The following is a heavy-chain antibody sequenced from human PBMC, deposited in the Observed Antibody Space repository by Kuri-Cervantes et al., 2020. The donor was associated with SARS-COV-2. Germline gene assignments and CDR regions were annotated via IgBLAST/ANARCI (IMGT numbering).Heavy chain of an antibody. Sequence: GSLRLSCTVSGGSISSSSYYWGWIRQPPGKGLEWIGSIYYSGSTYYNPSLKSRVTISVDTSKNQFSLKLSSVTAADTAVYYCARRCSSTSCYYYNWFDPWGQGTLVTVSS. CDR2: IYYSGST. CDR3: ARRCSSTSCYYYNWFDP. J-gene: IGHJ5*02. CDR1: GGSISSSSYY. D-gene: IGHD2-2*01. V-gene: IGHV4-39*01.